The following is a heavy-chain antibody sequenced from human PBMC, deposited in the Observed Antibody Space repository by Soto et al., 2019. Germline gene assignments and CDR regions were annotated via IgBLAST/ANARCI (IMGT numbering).Heavy chain of an antibody. V-gene: IGHV4-59*08. D-gene: IGHD4-4*01. CDR3: ARRAAMTTVDYYHYYYMDV. CDR2: IYYSGST. CDR1: GGSISSYY. J-gene: IGHJ6*03. Sequence: PSETLSLTCTVSGGSISSYYWSWIRQPPGKGLEWIGYIYYSGSTNYNPSLKSRVTISVDTSKNQFSLKLSSVTAADTAVYYCARRAAMTTVDYYHYYYMDVWGKGTTVTVSS.